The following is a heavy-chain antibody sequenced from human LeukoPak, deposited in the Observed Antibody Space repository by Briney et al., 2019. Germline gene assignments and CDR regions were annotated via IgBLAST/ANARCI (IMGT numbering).Heavy chain of an antibody. J-gene: IGHJ4*02. CDR2: IDPSDSYT. D-gene: IGHD4-17*01. CDR3: ARDYGDYVHY. V-gene: IGHV5-10-1*01. CDR1: GYSFTSYW. Sequence: GESLKISCKGSGYSFTSYWISWVRQMPGKGLEWMGRIDPSDSYTNYSPSFQGHVTISADKSISTAYLQWSSLKASDTAMHYCARDYGDYVHYWGQGTLVTVSS.